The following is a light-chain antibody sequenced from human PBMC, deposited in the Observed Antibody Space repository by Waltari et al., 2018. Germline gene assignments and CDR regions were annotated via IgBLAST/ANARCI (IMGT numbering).Light chain of an antibody. J-gene: IGLJ3*02. CDR2: QVN. CDR3: CSYADSRTWV. V-gene: IGLV2-23*02. Sequence: QSVLTQPASVSGSPGQSITISCTGTSTDIGYYNLVSWYQQYPGKAPKVMIYQVNNRPPETVNRFSGSKSGNTASLTISGRQAEDEADYYCCSYADSRTWVFGGGTKLTVL. CDR1: STDIGYYNL.